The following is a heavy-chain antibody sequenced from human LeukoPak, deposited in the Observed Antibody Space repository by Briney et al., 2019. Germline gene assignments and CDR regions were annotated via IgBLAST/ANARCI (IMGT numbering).Heavy chain of an antibody. D-gene: IGHD1-26*01. Sequence: ASVKVSCKAFGGTFSSYAISWVRQAPGQGLEWMGGIIPIFGTANYAQKFQGRVTITADESTSTAYMELSSLRSEDTAVYYCARDRSGSYSVSWFDPWGQGTLVTVSS. CDR3: ARDRSGSYSVSWFDP. J-gene: IGHJ5*02. CDR2: IIPIFGTA. CDR1: GGTFSSYA. V-gene: IGHV1-69*13.